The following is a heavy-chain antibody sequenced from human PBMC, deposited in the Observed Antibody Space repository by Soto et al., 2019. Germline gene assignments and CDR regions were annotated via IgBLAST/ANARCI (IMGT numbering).Heavy chain of an antibody. CDR1: GRSFSGYY. CDR3: ARDMTTVTFDY. CDR2: INHSGST. D-gene: IGHD4-17*01. J-gene: IGHJ4*02. V-gene: IGHV4-34*01. Sequence: PSETLSLNCAVYGRSFSGYYSSWIRQPPGKGLEWIGEINHSGSTNYNPSLKSRVTISVDTSKNQFSLKLSSVTAADTAVDYCARDMTTVTFDYWGQGTLVTV.